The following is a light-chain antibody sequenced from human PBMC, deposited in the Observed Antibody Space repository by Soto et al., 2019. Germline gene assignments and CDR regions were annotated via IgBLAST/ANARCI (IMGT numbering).Light chain of an antibody. J-gene: IGKJ1*01. Sequence: EIVLTQSPATLSVSPGERATLYCRASQSVSSNLAWYQQKPGQAPRLLIYGASTRATGIPARLSGSGSGTEFTLTISSLQSEDFAVYYCQQYNNWPPWTFGQGTKVDI. CDR1: QSVSSN. CDR2: GAS. CDR3: QQYNNWPPWT. V-gene: IGKV3-15*01.